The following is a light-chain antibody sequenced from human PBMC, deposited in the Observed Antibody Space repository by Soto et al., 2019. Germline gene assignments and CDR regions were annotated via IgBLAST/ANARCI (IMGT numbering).Light chain of an antibody. CDR1: QNVNSN. CDR3: QQYNNWLWT. J-gene: IGKJ1*01. Sequence: EIVLTQSPATLSLSPGERATLSCRASQNVNSNLAWYQQKPGQAPRLLIYGASTRATGIPARFSGSGSGTEFTLTISSLQSEDFAVYYCQQYNNWLWTFGQGTKVDIK. CDR2: GAS. V-gene: IGKV3-15*01.